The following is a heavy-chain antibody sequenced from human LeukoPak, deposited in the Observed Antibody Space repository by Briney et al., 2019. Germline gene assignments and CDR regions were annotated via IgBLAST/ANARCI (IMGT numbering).Heavy chain of an antibody. CDR1: GYSFTSYW. V-gene: IGHV5-51*01. Sequence: GESLKISCKGSGYSFTSYWIGWVRQMPGKGLEWMGIIYPSDSDTRYSPSFQGQVTISVDKSITTAYLQWSSLKASDTATYYCARIEGNYYYYMDVWGKGTTVTVSS. J-gene: IGHJ6*03. CDR3: ARIEGNYYYYMDV. CDR2: IYPSDSDT.